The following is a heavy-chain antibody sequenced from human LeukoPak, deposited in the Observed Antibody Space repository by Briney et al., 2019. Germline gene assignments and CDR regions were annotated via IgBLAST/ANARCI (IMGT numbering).Heavy chain of an antibody. Sequence: SETLSLTCTVSGGSISSSSYYWGWIRQPPGKGLVWIGSIYYSGSTYYNPSLKSRVTISVDTSKNQFSLKLSSVTAADTAVYYCARGSINYNSRGYYDNPPLDYWGQGTLITVSS. J-gene: IGHJ4*02. D-gene: IGHD3-22*01. V-gene: IGHV4-39*01. CDR3: ARGSINYNSRGYYDNPPLDY. CDR1: GGSISSSSYY. CDR2: IYYSGST.